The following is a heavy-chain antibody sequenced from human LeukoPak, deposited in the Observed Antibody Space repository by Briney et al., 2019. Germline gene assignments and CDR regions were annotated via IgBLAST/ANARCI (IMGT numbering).Heavy chain of an antibody. V-gene: IGHV4-4*02. Sequence: SETLSLTCAVSGGSISSSNWWSWVRQPPGKGLEWIGEIYHSGSTNYNPSLKSRVTISVGKAKNQFSLKLSSVTAADTAVYYCASAVVSFAFDYWGQGTLVTVSS. CDR2: IYHSGST. CDR3: ASAVVSFAFDY. D-gene: IGHD4-23*01. CDR1: GGSISSSNW. J-gene: IGHJ4*02.